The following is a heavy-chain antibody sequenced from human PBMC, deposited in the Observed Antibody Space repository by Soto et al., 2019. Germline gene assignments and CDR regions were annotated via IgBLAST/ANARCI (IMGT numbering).Heavy chain of an antibody. J-gene: IGHJ5*01. CDR3: ARSSIYWGGHCSLNVWFDP. CDR1: GFTFTSSA. V-gene: IGHV1-58*01. Sequence: SVKVSCKASGFTFTSSAVQWVRQARGQRLEWIGWIVVGSGNTNYAQKFQGRVTITADKSTSTAYMELSSLRSEDTAVYYCARSSIYWGGHCSLNVWFDPWGQGTLVTVSS. D-gene: IGHD2-21*02. CDR2: IVVGSGNT.